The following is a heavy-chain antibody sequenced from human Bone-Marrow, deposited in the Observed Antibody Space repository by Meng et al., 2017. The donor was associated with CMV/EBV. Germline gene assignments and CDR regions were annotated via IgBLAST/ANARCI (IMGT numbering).Heavy chain of an antibody. J-gene: IGHJ3*02. CDR3: ARDTLCPPPSYCGGDDAFDI. Sequence: ASVKVSCKASGYTFTGYYMHWVRQAPGQGPEWMGWINPSSGGTKNAQKFQGRVTMTRDTSISTAYMELSRLRSDDTAVYYCARDTLCPPPSYCGGDDAFDIWGQGTMVTVSS. CDR2: INPSSGGT. CDR1: GYTFTGYY. V-gene: IGHV1-2*02. D-gene: IGHD2-21*01.